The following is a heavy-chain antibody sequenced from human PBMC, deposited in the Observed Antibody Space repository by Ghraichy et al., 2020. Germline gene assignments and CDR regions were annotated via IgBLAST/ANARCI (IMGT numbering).Heavy chain of an antibody. V-gene: IGHV1-69*02. CDR3: ARALEQHYDSSGYYHHDAFDI. Sequence: SVKVSCKASGGTFSSYTISWVRQAPGQGLEWMGRIIPILGIANYAQKFQGRVTITADKSTSTAYMELSSLRSEDTAVYYCARALEQHYDSSGYYHHDAFDIWGQGTMVTVSS. D-gene: IGHD3-22*01. CDR1: GGTFSSYT. CDR2: IIPILGIA. J-gene: IGHJ3*02.